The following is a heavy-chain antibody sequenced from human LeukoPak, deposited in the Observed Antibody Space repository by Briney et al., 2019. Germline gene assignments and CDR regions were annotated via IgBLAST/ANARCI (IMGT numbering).Heavy chain of an antibody. Sequence: PSETLSLTCTVSGGSISSGDYYWSWIRQPPGKGLEWIGYIYYSGSTYYNPSLKSRVTISVDTSKNQFSLQLNSVTPEDTAVYYCARAPYGDYDWFDPWGQGTLVTVSS. CDR2: IYYSGST. V-gene: IGHV4-30-4*01. CDR1: GGSISSGDYY. D-gene: IGHD4-17*01. CDR3: ARAPYGDYDWFDP. J-gene: IGHJ5*02.